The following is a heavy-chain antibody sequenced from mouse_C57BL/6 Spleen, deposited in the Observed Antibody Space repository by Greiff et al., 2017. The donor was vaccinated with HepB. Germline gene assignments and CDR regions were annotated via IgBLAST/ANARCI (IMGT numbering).Heavy chain of an antibody. D-gene: IGHD1-1*01. Sequence: EVQLVESGEGLVKPGGSLKLSCAASGFTFSSYAMSWVRQTPEKRLEWVAYISSGGDYIYYADTVKGRFTISRDNATNTLYLQMSSLKSEDTAMYYCTRDRDYYGSSVPYWYFDVWGTGTTVTVSS. CDR3: TRDRDYYGSSVPYWYFDV. CDR1: GFTFSSYA. CDR2: ISSGGDYI. V-gene: IGHV5-9-1*02. J-gene: IGHJ1*03.